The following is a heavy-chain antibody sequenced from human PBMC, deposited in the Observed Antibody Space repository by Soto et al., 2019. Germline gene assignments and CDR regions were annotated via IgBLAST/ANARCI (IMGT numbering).Heavy chain of an antibody. CDR2: ISAYNGDT. V-gene: IGHV1-18*01. J-gene: IGHJ6*02. CDR3: ARDHGMDV. CDR1: GYTFTNYG. Sequence: QVHLLQSGAEVKKPGASVKVSCKASGYTFTNYGVTWVRQAPGQGLEWMGWISAYNGDTYYAQKIKGRVTMTTDTSTSTAYMELRSLRSDDTALYYCARDHGMDVWGQGTTVTVSS.